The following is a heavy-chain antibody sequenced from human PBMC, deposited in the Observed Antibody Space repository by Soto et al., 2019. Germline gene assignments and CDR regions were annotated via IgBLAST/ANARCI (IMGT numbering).Heavy chain of an antibody. D-gene: IGHD4-17*01. CDR3: ARAFVGDYEYFQH. V-gene: IGHV4-59*01. Sequence: SETLSLTCTASGGSISSYYWSWIRQPPGKGLEWIGYIYYSGSTNYNPSLKSRVTISVDTSKNQFSLKLSSVTAADTAVYYCARAFVGDYEYFQHWGQGTLVTVSS. CDR2: IYYSGST. CDR1: GGSISSYY. J-gene: IGHJ1*01.